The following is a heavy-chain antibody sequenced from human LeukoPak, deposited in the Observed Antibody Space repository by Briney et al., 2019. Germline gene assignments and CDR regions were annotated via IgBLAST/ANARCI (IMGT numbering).Heavy chain of an antibody. CDR2: ISWDGGST. D-gene: IGHD6-19*01. CDR3: AKDGGSLGAGRQWLEKGYYYYYYMDV. Sequence: GGSLRLSCAASGFTFDDYTMHWVRQAPGKGLEWVSLISWDGGSTYYADSVKGRFTISRDNSKNSLYLQMNSLRTEDTALYYCAKDGGSLGAGRQWLEKGYYYYYYMDVWGKGTTVTVSS. V-gene: IGHV3-43*01. J-gene: IGHJ6*03. CDR1: GFTFDDYT.